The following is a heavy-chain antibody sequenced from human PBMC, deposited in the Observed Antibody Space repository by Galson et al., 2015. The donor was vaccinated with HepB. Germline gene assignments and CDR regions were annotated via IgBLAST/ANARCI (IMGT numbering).Heavy chain of an antibody. V-gene: IGHV1-69*13. D-gene: IGHD3-16*01. CDR2: IIPIFGTA. Sequence: SVKVSCKASGGTFSGNAISWVRQAPGQGLEWMGGIIPIFGTANYAQKFQGRVTITADESTSTAYMELSSLKSEDTAVYYCAREQAWAYHYWGQGALVTVSS. J-gene: IGHJ4*02. CDR1: GGTFSGNA. CDR3: AREQAWAYHY.